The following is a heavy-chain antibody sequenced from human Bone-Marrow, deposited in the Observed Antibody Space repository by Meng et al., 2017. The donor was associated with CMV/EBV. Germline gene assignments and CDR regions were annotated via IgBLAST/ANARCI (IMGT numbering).Heavy chain of an antibody. CDR2: INPNSGGT. D-gene: IGHD3-9*01. V-gene: IGHV1-2*02. CDR3: ARDNDWGADY. Sequence: ASVKVSCKASGYTFTGYYMHWVRQAPGQGLEWMGWINPNSGGTNYAQKVQGRVTMTRDTSISTAYMELSRLRYDDTAVYFCARDNDWGADYWGQGTLVTVSS. CDR1: GYTFTGYY. J-gene: IGHJ4*01.